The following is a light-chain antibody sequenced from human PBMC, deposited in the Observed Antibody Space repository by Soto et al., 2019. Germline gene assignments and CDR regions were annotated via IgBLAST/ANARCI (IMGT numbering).Light chain of an antibody. J-gene: IGLJ3*02. V-gene: IGLV2-23*02. CDR3: CSYAGDKIPL. Sequence: QSALTQPASVSGSPGQSITISCTGTSSDVGSYDLVSWYQQHPGKAPKLVIYEVTKRPSGVSNRFSGSKSGNTASLTISGLPAEDEADYYCCSYAGDKIPLFGGGTKLTVL. CDR2: EVT. CDR1: SSDVGSYDL.